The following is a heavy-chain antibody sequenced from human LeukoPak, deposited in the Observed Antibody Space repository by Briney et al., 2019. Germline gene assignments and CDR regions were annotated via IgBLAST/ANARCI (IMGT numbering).Heavy chain of an antibody. V-gene: IGHV4-38-2*01. D-gene: IGHD4-17*01. J-gene: IGHJ4*02. CDR3: ARWDDYGDGPDY. CDR1: GYSIGGGYY. CDR2: IYHSGST. Sequence: PSETLSLTCAVSGYSIGGGYYWGWIRQPPGKGLEWIGSIYHSGSTYYNPSLKSRVTISVDTSKNQFSLKLSSVTAADTAVYYCARWDDYGDGPDYWGRGTLVTVSS.